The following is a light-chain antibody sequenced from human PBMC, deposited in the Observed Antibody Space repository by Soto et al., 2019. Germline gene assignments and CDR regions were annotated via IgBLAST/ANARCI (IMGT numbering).Light chain of an antibody. J-gene: IGKJ1*01. CDR3: QQSYSTRWT. Sequence: DMQMTQSPSSLSASLGDRVTITCRASQSISSYLNWYQQKPGKAPKLLIYAASSLQSGVPSRFSGSGSGTDFTLTISSLQPEDFATYYCQQSYSTRWTFGQGTKVDIK. CDR1: QSISSY. CDR2: AAS. V-gene: IGKV1-39*01.